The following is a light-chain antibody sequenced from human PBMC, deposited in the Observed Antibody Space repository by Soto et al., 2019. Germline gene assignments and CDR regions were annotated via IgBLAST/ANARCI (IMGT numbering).Light chain of an antibody. CDR2: RDN. Sequence: QSVRTQPPSASGTPGQRVAISCSGGSSDIGTNPVNWYLHLPGAAPKLLIYRDNQRPSGVPDRFSGSKSGTSASLTISGLQSEDEADYFCSAWDDSIYGPVFGGGTKLTVL. V-gene: IGLV1-44*01. CDR1: SSDIGTNP. J-gene: IGLJ2*01. CDR3: SAWDDSIYGPV.